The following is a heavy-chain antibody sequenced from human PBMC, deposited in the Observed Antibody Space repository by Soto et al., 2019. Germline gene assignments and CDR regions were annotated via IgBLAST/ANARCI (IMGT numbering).Heavy chain of an antibody. CDR2: INPHGGST. V-gene: IGHV1-46*01. CDR3: ARSSGGNFGIIIEGTNWFAP. CDR1: RDTFTSYY. J-gene: IGHJ5*02. Sequence: ASVKVSCKAPRDTFTSYYINWVRQAPGQGLEWMGVINPHGGSTAYAQKFKGRVTLTRDASANTVYMEVSSLTYEDTAMYYCARSSGGNFGIIIEGTNWFAPWGQGTLVTVSS. D-gene: IGHD1-26*01.